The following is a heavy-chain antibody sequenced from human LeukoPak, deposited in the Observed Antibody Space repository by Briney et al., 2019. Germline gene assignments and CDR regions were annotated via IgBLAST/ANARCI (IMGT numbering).Heavy chain of an antibody. D-gene: IGHD1-1*01. CDR1: GFDFDDYA. CDR2: ISWNSNTK. V-gene: IGHV3-9*01. CDR3: AKDIVGSAMTGIDY. J-gene: IGHJ4*02. Sequence: GGSLRLSCAASGFDFDDYAMQWVRQAPGKGLEWVSGISWNSNTKGYADSVKGRFTNSRDNAKHSLYLQMDSLRPEDTALYYCAKDIVGSAMTGIDYWGQGTLVTVSS.